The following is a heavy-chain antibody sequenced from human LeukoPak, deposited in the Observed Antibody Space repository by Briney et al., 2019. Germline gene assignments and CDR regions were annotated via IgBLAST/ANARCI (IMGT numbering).Heavy chain of an antibody. J-gene: IGHJ4*02. CDR1: GYTFTDYY. CDR2: VDPEDGET. V-gene: IGHV1-69-2*01. D-gene: IGHD1-26*01. Sequence: ASVKVSCKVSGYTFTDYYMHWVQQAPGKGLEWMGLVDPEDGETIYAEKFQGRVTITADTSTDTAYMELSSLRSEDTAVYYCAIESGPLVGATTVMSFWGQGTLVTVSS. CDR3: AIESGPLVGATTVMSF.